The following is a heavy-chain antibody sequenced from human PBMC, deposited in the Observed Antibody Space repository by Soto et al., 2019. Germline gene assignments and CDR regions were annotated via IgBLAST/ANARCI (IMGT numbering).Heavy chain of an antibody. CDR3: ASISVVVTAPYYYYYGMDV. D-gene: IGHD2-21*02. Sequence: QVQLVESGGGVVQPGRSLRLSCAASGFTFSSYAMHWVRQAPGKGLEWVAVISYDGSNKYYADSVKGRFTISRDNSKNTLYLQMNSLRAEDTAVYYCASISVVVTAPYYYYYGMDVW. CDR1: GFTFSSYA. CDR2: ISYDGSNK. V-gene: IGHV3-30-3*01. J-gene: IGHJ6*01.